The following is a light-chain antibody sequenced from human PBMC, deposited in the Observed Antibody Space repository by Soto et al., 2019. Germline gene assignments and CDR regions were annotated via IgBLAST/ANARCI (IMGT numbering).Light chain of an antibody. CDR1: SSDVGGYNY. Sequence: QSVLTQPRSVSGSPEQSVTISCTGTSSDVGGYNYDSWYQQHPGKAPKLMIYDVSKRPSGVPDRFSGSKSGNTASLTISGLQAEDEADYYCCSYAGSRYVFGTGTEVTVL. J-gene: IGLJ1*01. CDR3: CSYAGSRYV. CDR2: DVS. V-gene: IGLV2-11*01.